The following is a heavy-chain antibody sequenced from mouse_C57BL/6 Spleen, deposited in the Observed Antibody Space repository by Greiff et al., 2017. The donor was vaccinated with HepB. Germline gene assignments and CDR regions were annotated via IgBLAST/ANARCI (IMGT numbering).Heavy chain of an antibody. CDR2: ISYDGSN. J-gene: IGHJ1*03. CDR1: GYSITSGYY. V-gene: IGHV3-6*01. CDR3: ARGEYGYFDV. Sequence: DVQLQESGPGLVKPSQSLSLTCSVTGYSITSGYYWNWIRQFPGNKLEWMGYISYDGSNNYNPSLKNRISITRDTSKNQFFLKLNSVTTEDTATYYCARGEYGYFDVWGTGTTVTVSS.